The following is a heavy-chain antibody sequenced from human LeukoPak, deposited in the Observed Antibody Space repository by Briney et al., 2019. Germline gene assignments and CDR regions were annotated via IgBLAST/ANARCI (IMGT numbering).Heavy chain of an antibody. Sequence: GESLKISCKGSEYNFISYWISWVHQMPGKGLEWMGRIDPSDSYTKYGPSFQGHVTISVDKSISTAYLQWSSLKASDTAMYYCARHGDYSDSGGFNWGGNYWGQGTLVTVSS. CDR1: EYNFISYW. CDR3: ARHGDYSDSGGFNWGGNY. CDR2: IDPSDSYT. J-gene: IGHJ4*02. D-gene: IGHD3-22*01. V-gene: IGHV5-10-1*01.